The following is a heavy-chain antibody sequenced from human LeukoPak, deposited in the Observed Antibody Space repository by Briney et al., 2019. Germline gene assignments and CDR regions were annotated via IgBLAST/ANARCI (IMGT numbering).Heavy chain of an antibody. V-gene: IGHV3-23*01. CDR1: GFTLSSYA. J-gene: IGHJ4*02. D-gene: IGHD2-2*01. CDR2: ISVSGNT. Sequence: GGSLRLSCAASGFTLSSYAMSWVRQGPGKGLEWVSAISVSGNTYHADSVKGRFTISRDNAKNTLYLEMNSLRAEDTAVYYCARDWYHAIDYWGQGTLVTVSS. CDR3: ARDWYHAIDY.